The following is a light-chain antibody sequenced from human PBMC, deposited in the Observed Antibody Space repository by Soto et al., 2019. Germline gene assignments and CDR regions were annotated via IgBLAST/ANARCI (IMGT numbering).Light chain of an antibody. V-gene: IGKV3-11*01. CDR3: RQRSNWPPVLT. CDR1: QSVSSY. CDR2: DAS. J-gene: IGKJ4*01. Sequence: EIVLTQSPATLSLSPGERATLSCRASQSVSSYLAWYQQKPGQAPRLLIYDASNRATGIPARFSGSGSGTDFPPPISSQEPEDFAVYYCRQRSNWPPVLTFGGGTKVEIK.